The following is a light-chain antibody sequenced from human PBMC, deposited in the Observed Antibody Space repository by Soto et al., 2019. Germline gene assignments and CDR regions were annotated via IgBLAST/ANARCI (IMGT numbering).Light chain of an antibody. CDR1: SSDVGGYNY. J-gene: IGLJ2*01. V-gene: IGLV2-8*01. CDR2: EVS. Sequence: QSVLTQPPSASGSPGQSVTISCTGTSSDVGGYNYVSWYQQHPGKAPKLMIYEVSKRPSGVPDRFSGSKSGNTASLTVSGLQAEDEADYYCSSYAGSNKSLVFGGGTKLTVL. CDR3: SSYAGSNKSLV.